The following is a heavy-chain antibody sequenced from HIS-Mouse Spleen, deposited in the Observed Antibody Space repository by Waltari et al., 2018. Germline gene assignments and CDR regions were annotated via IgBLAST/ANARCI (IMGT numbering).Heavy chain of an antibody. V-gene: IGHV3-30*04. Sequence: QVQLVESGGGVVQPGRSLRLSCAASGFTFSSYAMHWVRQAPGKGLEWVAVISYDGSNKYYADSVKGPFTISRENSKNTLYLQMNSLRAEDTAVYYCARDFVQRGTTEGAMGAFDIWGQGTMVTVSS. CDR1: GFTFSSYA. D-gene: IGHD4-17*01. CDR2: ISYDGSNK. J-gene: IGHJ3*02. CDR3: ARDFVQRGTTEGAMGAFDI.